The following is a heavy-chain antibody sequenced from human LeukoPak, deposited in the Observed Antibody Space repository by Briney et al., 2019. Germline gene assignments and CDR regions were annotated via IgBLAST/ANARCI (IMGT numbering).Heavy chain of an antibody. CDR2: ISGSDGST. V-gene: IGHV3-23*01. CDR3: AKDPEGYSYGRYYFDF. J-gene: IGHJ4*02. CDR1: GFTFSIYA. Sequence: TGGSLRLPCAASGFTFSIYAMNWVRQAPGKGLEWVSAISGSDGSTYYADSVKGRFTISRDNSKNTLYLQMNSLRAEDTAVYYCAKDPEGYSYGRYYFDFWGQGTLVTVSS. D-gene: IGHD5-18*01.